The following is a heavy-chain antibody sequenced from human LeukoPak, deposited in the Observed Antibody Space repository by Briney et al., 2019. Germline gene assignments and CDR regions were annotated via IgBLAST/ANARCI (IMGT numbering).Heavy chain of an antibody. CDR1: GYTFTGYY. J-gene: IGHJ5*02. V-gene: IGHV1-2*02. CDR3: ARDHFGRDDSSGYYFGNWFDP. Sequence: ASVKVSCKASGYTFTGYYMHWVRQAPGQGLEWMGWINPNSGGTNYAQKFQGRVTMTRDTSISTAYMELSRLRSDDTAVYYCARDHFGRDDSSGYYFGNWFDPWGQGTLVTVSS. D-gene: IGHD3-22*01. CDR2: INPNSGGT.